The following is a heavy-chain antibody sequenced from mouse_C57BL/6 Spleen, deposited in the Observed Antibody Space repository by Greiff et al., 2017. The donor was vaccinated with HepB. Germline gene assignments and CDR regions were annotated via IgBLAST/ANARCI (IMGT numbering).Heavy chain of an antibody. CDR2: IDPENGDT. V-gene: IGHV14-4*01. D-gene: IGHD1-2*01. J-gene: IGHJ1*03. CDR1: GFNIKDDY. CDR3: TKLRHGV. Sequence: EVKVEESGAELVRPGASVKLSCTASGFNIKDDYMHWVKQRPEQGLEWIGWIDPENGDTEYASKFQGKATITADTSSNTAYLQLSSLTSEDTAVYYCTKLRHGVWGTGTTVTVSS.